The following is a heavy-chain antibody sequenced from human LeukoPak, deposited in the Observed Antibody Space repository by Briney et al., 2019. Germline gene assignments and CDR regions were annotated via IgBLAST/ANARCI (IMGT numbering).Heavy chain of an antibody. Sequence: ASVKVSCKTSGYSFTSYYIHWVRQAPGQGLERMGVINPSGGSTSYTQKFQGRVTMTRDTSTSTVYMELSSLTSEDTAVYYCARDLMRYYDSSGYSGIQHWGQGTLVTVSS. V-gene: IGHV1-46*01. CDR3: ARDLMRYYDSSGYSGIQH. CDR2: INPSGGST. CDR1: GYSFTSYY. D-gene: IGHD3-22*01. J-gene: IGHJ1*01.